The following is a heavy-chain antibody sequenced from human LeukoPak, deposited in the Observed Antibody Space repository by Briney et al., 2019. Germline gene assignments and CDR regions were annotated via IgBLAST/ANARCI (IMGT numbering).Heavy chain of an antibody. Sequence: SETLSLTCTVSGGSISSYYWTWIRQPPGKGLEWIGYIFYIGTTNYNPSLESRVTISLDTSRNQFSLKLSSVTAADTAVYYCARPMVRGVNRFPFDYWGQGTLVTVSS. CDR1: GGSISSYY. D-gene: IGHD3-10*01. J-gene: IGHJ4*02. CDR3: ARPMVRGVNRFPFDY. CDR2: IFYIGTT. V-gene: IGHV4-59*01.